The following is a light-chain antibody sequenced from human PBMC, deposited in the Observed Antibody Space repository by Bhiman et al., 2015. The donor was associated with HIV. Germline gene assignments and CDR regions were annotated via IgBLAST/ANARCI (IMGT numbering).Light chain of an antibody. V-gene: IGLV3-19*01. CDR2: GRD. J-gene: IGLJ1*01. CDR1: SLRTNF. CDR3: AAWDDSLNGRV. Sequence: SSELTQDPTVSVALGQTVRITCQGDSLRTNFASWYQEKPGQAPRLVLYGRDNRPSGIPDRFSGSKSGTSASLAISGLQAEDEADYYCAAWDDSLNGRVFGTGTKVTVL.